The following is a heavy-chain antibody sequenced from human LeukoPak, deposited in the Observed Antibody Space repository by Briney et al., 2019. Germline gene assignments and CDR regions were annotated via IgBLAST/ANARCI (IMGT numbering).Heavy chain of an antibody. D-gene: IGHD3-10*01. J-gene: IGHJ4*02. CDR3: ARVVPTDY. Sequence: GGSLRLSCAASGFTFSSYAMHWVRQAPGKGLEWVAVISYDGSNKYYADSVKGRFTISRDNSKNTLYLQMNSLRAEDTAVYYCARVVPTDYWGQGTLVTVSS. V-gene: IGHV3-30-3*01. CDR1: GFTFSSYA. CDR2: ISYDGSNK.